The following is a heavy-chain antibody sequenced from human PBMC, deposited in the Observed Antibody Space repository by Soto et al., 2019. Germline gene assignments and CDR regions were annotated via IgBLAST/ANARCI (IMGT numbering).Heavy chain of an antibody. J-gene: IGHJ4*02. CDR3: ARDPIFYYASSGYGGSYFDY. Sequence: PSETLSLTCAVSGASVTSDDYYWSWIRQPPGKGLEWIGYIYHSGSTYYNPSLKSRVSISTYTSQNQFSLKLTSLTAADTAVYYCARDPIFYYASSGYGGSYFDYWGQGSRVTVSS. D-gene: IGHD3-22*01. V-gene: IGHV4-30-4*01. CDR2: IYHSGST. CDR1: GASVTSDDYY.